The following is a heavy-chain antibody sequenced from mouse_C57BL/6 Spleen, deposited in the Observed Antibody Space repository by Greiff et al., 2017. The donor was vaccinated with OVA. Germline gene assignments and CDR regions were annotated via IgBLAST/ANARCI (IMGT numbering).Heavy chain of an antibody. V-gene: IGHV5-17*01. Sequence: DVMLVESGGGLVKPGGSLKLSCAASGFTFSDYGMHWVRQAPEKGLEWVAYISSGSSTIYYADTVKGRFTISRDNAKNTLFLQMTSLRSEDTAMYYCARGGYYENYFDYWGQGTTLTVSS. J-gene: IGHJ2*01. D-gene: IGHD2-3*01. CDR2: ISSGSSTI. CDR1: GFTFSDYG. CDR3: ARGGYYENYFDY.